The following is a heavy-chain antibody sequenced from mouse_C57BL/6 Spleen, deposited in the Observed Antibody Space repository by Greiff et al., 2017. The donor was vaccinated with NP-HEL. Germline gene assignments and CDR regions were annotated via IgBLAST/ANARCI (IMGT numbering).Heavy chain of an antibody. CDR3: TLITTVVIDYFDY. J-gene: IGHJ2*01. Sequence: VQLKQSGAELVRPGASVKLSCTASGFNIKDYYMHWVKQRPEQGLEWIGRIDPEDGDTEYAPKFQGKATMTADTSSNTAYLQLSSLTSEDTAVYYCTLITTVVIDYFDYWGQGTTLTVSS. CDR2: IDPEDGDT. CDR1: GFNIKDYY. V-gene: IGHV14-1*01. D-gene: IGHD1-1*01.